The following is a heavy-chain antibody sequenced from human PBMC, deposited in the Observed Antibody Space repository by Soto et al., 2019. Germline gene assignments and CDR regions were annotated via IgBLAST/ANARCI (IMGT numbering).Heavy chain of an antibody. CDR3: ARDQVVRGPRHYYYGMDV. CDR2: IYYSGST. J-gene: IGHJ6*02. D-gene: IGHD3-10*01. CDR1: GGSISSGDYY. Sequence: SETLSLTCTVSGGSISSGDYYWSWIRQPPGKGLEWIGYIYYSGSTYYNPSLKSRVTISVDTSKNQFSLKLSSVTAADTAVYYCARDQVVRGPRHYYYGMDVWGQGTTVTVSS. V-gene: IGHV4-30-4*01.